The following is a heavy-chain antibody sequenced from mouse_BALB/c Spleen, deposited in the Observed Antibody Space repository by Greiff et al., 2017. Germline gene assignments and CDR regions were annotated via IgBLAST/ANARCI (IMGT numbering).Heavy chain of an antibody. CDR3: TRCPSTFFDY. V-gene: IGHV1S81*02. D-gene: IGHD5-5*01. Sequence: QVQLQQPGAELVKPGASVKLSCKASGYTFTSYYMYWVKQRPGQVLEWIGGINPSNGGTNFNEKFKSKATLTVDKSSSTAYMQLSSLTSEDSAVYYCTRCPSTFFDYWGQGTTLTVSS. J-gene: IGHJ2*01. CDR2: INPSNGGT. CDR1: GYTFTSYY.